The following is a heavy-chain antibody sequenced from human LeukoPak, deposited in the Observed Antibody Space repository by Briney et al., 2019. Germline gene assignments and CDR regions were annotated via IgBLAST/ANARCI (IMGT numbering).Heavy chain of an antibody. D-gene: IGHD4-17*01. Sequence: GGSLRLSCAASGFTFSSYSMNWVRQAPGKGLEWVSSISSSSSYIYYADSVKGRFTISRDNAKNSLYLQMNSLRAEDTAVYYCTLDYGDYPDNWFDPWGQGTLVTVSS. V-gene: IGHV3-21*04. CDR3: TLDYGDYPDNWFDP. J-gene: IGHJ5*02. CDR1: GFTFSSYS. CDR2: ISSSSSYI.